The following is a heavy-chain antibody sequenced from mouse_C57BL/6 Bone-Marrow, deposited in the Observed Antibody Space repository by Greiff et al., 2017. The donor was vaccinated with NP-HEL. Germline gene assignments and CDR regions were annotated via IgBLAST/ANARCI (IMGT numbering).Heavy chain of an antibody. CDR3: ARHGRLRPYAMDY. Sequence: VKLMESGPGLVAPSPSLSITCTVSGFSLTSYGVHWVRQPPGQGLEWLVVIWRDGSTTYNSALNSRLSISKDNSKSQVFLKMNSLQTDDTAMYYCARHGRLRPYAMDYWGQGTSVTVSS. D-gene: IGHD2-4*01. V-gene: IGHV2-6-1*01. CDR1: GFSLTSYG. J-gene: IGHJ4*01. CDR2: IWRDGST.